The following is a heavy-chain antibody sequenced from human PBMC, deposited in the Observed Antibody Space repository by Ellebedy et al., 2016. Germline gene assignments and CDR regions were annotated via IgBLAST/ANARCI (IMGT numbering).Heavy chain of an antibody. J-gene: IGHJ4*02. Sequence: GESLKISXTASGLIFKNFFMSWVRQAPGKGLEWVSTISGDGYNTYLADSVRGRFTISRDDSKNMVYLQMTSLRVEDTAVYYCAKVFWYYYGSESYLRGGFDYWGQGNLVTVSS. D-gene: IGHD3-10*01. V-gene: IGHV3-23*01. CDR3: AKVFWYYYGSESYLRGGFDY. CDR1: GLIFKNFF. CDR2: ISGDGYNT.